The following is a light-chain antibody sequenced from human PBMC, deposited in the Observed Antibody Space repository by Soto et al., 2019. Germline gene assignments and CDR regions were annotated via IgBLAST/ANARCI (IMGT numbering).Light chain of an antibody. CDR1: QSISSS. CDR2: HAS. J-gene: IGKJ1*01. Sequence: DIDMTQSPSTLSASLGDRVTITCRASQSISSSLAWYQQKPGKAPKLLIYHASSLESGVPSRFSGTGSGTEFTLTISSLQPDDFETYYCQQYNSYSRTFGQGTKVDIK. V-gene: IGKV1-5*01. CDR3: QQYNSYSRT.